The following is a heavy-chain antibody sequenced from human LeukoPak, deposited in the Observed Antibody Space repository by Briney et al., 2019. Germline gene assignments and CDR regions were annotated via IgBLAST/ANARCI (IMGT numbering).Heavy chain of an antibody. CDR2: INPNSGGT. J-gene: IGHJ4*02. CDR3: ARVLRYSSSWTPLAY. D-gene: IGHD6-13*01. CDR1: GYTFTSYG. Sequence: ASVKVSCKASGYTFTSYGISWVRQAPGQGLEWMGWINPNSGGTNYAQKFQGRVTMTRDTSISTAYMELSRLRSDDTAVYYCARVLRYSSSWTPLAYWGQGTLVTVSS. V-gene: IGHV1-2*02.